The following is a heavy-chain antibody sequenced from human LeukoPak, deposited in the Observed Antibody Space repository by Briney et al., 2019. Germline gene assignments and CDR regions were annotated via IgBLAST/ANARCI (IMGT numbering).Heavy chain of an antibody. Sequence: GGSRRLSCSASGFTFSRYAMHWVRQAPGKGLEYVSAISSSGGSTYYADSVKGRFTISRDNSKDTLYLQMSSLRAEDTTVYYCVKSAGFECLSPLDAFDIWGQGTMVTVSS. CDR1: GFTFSRYA. V-gene: IGHV3-64D*06. J-gene: IGHJ3*02. CDR2: ISSSGGST. D-gene: IGHD3-3*01. CDR3: VKSAGFECLSPLDAFDI.